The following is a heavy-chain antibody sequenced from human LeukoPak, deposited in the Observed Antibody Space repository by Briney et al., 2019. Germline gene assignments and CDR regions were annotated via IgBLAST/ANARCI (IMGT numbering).Heavy chain of an antibody. D-gene: IGHD3-10*01. V-gene: IGHV4-59*01. Sequence: SETLSLTCSVSGGSTSGSYWSWVRQPPGKGLQWIGYIHYTGSTDYNPSLKSRVTISVDTPNNQVSLRVTSVTAADTAVYYCASFHLDSYHSGSYDYWGQGTLVTVSS. CDR1: GGSTSGSY. CDR2: IHYTGST. J-gene: IGHJ4*02. CDR3: ASFHLDSYHSGSYDY.